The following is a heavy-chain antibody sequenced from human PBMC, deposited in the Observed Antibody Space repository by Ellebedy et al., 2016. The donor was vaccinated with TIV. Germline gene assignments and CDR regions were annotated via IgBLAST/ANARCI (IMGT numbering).Heavy chain of an antibody. Sequence: PGGSLRLSCAASGFTFSSYWMTWVRQAPGTGLEWVANIKQDGSEKYYVDSVKGRVTISRDNAKNSLYLQMNNLRAEDTAVYYCVRLYCSSPSCYDYGMDVWGQGTTVTVSS. V-gene: IGHV3-7*03. CDR2: IKQDGSEK. CDR3: VRLYCSSPSCYDYGMDV. CDR1: GFTFSSYW. J-gene: IGHJ6*02. D-gene: IGHD2-2*01.